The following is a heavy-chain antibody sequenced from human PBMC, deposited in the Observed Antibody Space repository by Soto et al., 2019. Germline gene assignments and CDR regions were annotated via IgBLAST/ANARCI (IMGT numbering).Heavy chain of an antibody. CDR3: ARARYYYDSSGYSPLYYFDY. V-gene: IGHV3-7*01. J-gene: IGHJ4*02. CDR1: GFTFSSYW. Sequence: PGGSLRLSCAASGFTFSSYWMSWVRQAPGKGLEWVANIKQDGSEKYYVDSVKGRFTISRDNAKNSLYLQMNSLRAEDTAVYYCARARYYYDSSGYSPLYYFDYWGQGTLVTVS. CDR2: IKQDGSEK. D-gene: IGHD3-22*01.